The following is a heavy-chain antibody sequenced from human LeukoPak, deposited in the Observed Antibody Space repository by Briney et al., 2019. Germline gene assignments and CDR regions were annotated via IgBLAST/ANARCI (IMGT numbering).Heavy chain of an antibody. V-gene: IGHV4-39*01. D-gene: IGHD4-17*01. Sequence: SETLSLTCTVSGVSITSSSYYWGWMRQPPGRGLEWIGTIYYTGNTYYSSSLQSRVTISVDTSNNQFSLRLSSVTATDTAVYYCTRRPVTTGYHYYMDVWGKGTTVTISS. J-gene: IGHJ6*03. CDR2: IYYTGNT. CDR3: TRRPVTTGYHYYMDV. CDR1: GVSITSSSYY.